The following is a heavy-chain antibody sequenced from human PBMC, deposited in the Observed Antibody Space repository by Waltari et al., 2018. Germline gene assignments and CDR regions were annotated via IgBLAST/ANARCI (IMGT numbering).Heavy chain of an antibody. Sequence: QLQLQESGPGLVKPSETLSLTCTVSGGSISSSSYYWGWIRQPPGKGLEWIGSIYYSGYTYYNPSLKSRVTISVDTSKNQFSLKLSSVTAADTAVYYCARPGDSSSWGDFQHWGQGTLVTVSS. D-gene: IGHD6-13*01. J-gene: IGHJ1*01. V-gene: IGHV4-39*01. CDR1: GGSISSSSYY. CDR2: IYYSGYT. CDR3: ARPGDSSSWGDFQH.